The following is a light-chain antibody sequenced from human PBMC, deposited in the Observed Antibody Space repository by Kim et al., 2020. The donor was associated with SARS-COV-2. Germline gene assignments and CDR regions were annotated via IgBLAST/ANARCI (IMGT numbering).Light chain of an antibody. CDR2: EVG. V-gene: IGLV2-8*01. J-gene: IGLJ1*01. CDR3: SSYAGSNHYV. CDR1: SSDVGAYKY. Sequence: QSALTQPPSASGSPGQSVTISCTGTSSDVGAYKYVSWYQQHPGKAPKLMIYEVGTRPSGVPDRFSGSKSGNTASLTVSGLQAEDEADYYCSSYAGSNHYVFGTGTKVTVL.